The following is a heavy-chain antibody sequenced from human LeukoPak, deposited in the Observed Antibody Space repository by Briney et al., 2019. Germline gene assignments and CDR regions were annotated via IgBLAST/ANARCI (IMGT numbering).Heavy chain of an antibody. CDR2: NSAYNGNT. V-gene: IGHV1-18*01. D-gene: IGHD6-13*01. CDR1: GYTFTSYG. J-gene: IGHJ4*02. Sequence: ASVKVSCKASGYTFTSYGISWVRQAPGQGLEWMGWNSAYNGNTNYAQKLQGRVTMTTDTSTSTAYMELRSLRSDDTAVYYCARHSSSWYYFDYWGQGTLVTVSS. CDR3: ARHSSSWYYFDY.